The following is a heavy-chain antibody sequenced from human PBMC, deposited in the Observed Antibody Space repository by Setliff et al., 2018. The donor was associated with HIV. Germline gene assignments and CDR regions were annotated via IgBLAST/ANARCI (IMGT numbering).Heavy chain of an antibody. CDR3: ARDHTYYGMDV. Sequence: KVSCKASGYTFTDYTIHWVRQAPGQRLEWMGWISAYNGNTNYAQKLQGRVTMTTDTSTSTAYMELRSLRSDDTAVYYCARDHTYYGMDVWGQGTTVTVS. J-gene: IGHJ6*02. CDR2: ISAYNGNT. V-gene: IGHV1-18*01. CDR1: GYTFTDYT.